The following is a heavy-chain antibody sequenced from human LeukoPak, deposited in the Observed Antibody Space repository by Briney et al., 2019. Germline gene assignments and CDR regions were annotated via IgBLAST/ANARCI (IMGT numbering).Heavy chain of an antibody. J-gene: IGHJ4*02. CDR2: IHPGDSDT. Sequence: GESLKISCKGSGYIFTTYWIGWVRQMPGKGLEWMGIIHPGDSDTRYSPSFQGQVTISAGKSISTAYLQWSSLKASDTAMYYCARHIRSTSSGDYWGQGTLVTVSS. CDR3: ARHIRSTSSGDY. CDR1: GYIFTTYW. V-gene: IGHV5-51*01. D-gene: IGHD2-2*01.